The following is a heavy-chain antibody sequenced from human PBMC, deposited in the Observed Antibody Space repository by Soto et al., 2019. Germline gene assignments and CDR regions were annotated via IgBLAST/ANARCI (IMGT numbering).Heavy chain of an antibody. CDR2: ISSSGSTI. J-gene: IGHJ4*02. CDR1: GFTFSSYE. CDR3: ARGGADWNPFDY. V-gene: IGHV3-48*03. Sequence: VQLVESGGGLVQPGGSLRLSCAASGFTFSSYEMNWVRQAPGKGLEWVSYISSSGSTIYYADSVKGRFTISRDNAKNSLFLQMNSLRAEDTALYYCARGGADWNPFDYWGQGTLVTVSS. D-gene: IGHD1-1*01.